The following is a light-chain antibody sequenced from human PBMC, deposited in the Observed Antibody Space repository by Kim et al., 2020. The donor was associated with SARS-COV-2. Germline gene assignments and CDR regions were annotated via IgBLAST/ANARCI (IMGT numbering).Light chain of an antibody. J-gene: IGLJ3*02. CDR1: SSNIGSNY. CDR2: RNN. Sequence: GQRVTISCSGSSSNIGSNYVYWYQQLPGTAPKLLIYRNNQRPSGVPDRFSGSKSGTSASLAISGLRSEDEADYYCAAWDDSLGWVFGGGTQLTVL. V-gene: IGLV1-47*01. CDR3: AAWDDSLGWV.